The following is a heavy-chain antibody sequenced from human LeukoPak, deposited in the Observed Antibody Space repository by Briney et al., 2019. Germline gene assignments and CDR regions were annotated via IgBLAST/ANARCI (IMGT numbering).Heavy chain of an antibody. CDR3: ANEYSKGDI. CDR1: GFIVSDSY. D-gene: IGHD4-11*01. J-gene: IGHJ3*02. V-gene: IGHV3-23*01. Sequence: GGSLRLSCAASGFIVSDSYMSWVRQAPGKGLEWVSSISGSGGSTYYADSVKGRFTISRDNSKNTLYLQMNSLRAEDTAVYYCANEYSKGDIWGQGTMVTVSS. CDR2: ISGSGGST.